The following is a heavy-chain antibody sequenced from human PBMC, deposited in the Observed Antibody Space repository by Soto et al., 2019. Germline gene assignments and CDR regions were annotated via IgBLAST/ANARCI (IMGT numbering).Heavy chain of an antibody. Sequence: QVQLVQSGAEVKKPGSSVTVSCKASGGTFGNSAISWVRQAPGQGLEWMGGIIPIFPTPDYAQKFQGRVTIPADESTSTAYMELTSLRXXDTXXXXXXXXXXXXXXXXXXXXXXXVXGQGTTVT. CDR1: GGTFGNSA. CDR2: IIPIFPTP. CDR3: XXXXXXXXXXXXXXXXXXV. V-gene: IGHV1-69*12. J-gene: IGHJ6*02.